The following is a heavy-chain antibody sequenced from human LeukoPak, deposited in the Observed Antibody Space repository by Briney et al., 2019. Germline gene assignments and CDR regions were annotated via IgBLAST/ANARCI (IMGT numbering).Heavy chain of an antibody. CDR3: ARTGEESRYYFDY. V-gene: IGHV4-31*11. CDR2: IYYSGST. J-gene: IGHJ4*02. CDR1: GGSFSGYY. D-gene: IGHD4-17*01. Sequence: SETLSLTCAVYGGSFSGYYWSWIRQHPGKGLEWIGYIYYSGSTYYNPSLKSRVTISVDTSKNQFSLKLSSVTAADTAVYYCARTGEESRYYFDYWGQGTLVTVSS.